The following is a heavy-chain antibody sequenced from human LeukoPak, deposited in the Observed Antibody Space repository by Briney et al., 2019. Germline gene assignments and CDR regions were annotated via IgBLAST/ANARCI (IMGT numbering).Heavy chain of an antibody. V-gene: IGHV1-24*01. CDR2: FDPEDGET. D-gene: IGHD1-26*01. Sequence: ASVKVSCKVSGYTLTELSMHWVRQAPGKGLEWMGGFDPEDGETIYAQKFQGRVTMTEDTSTDTAYMELSSLRSEDTAVYYCARDRSLLSQSGSSPRAGDAFDIWGQGTMVAVSS. CDR3: ARDRSLLSQSGSSPRAGDAFDI. J-gene: IGHJ3*02. CDR1: GYTLTELS.